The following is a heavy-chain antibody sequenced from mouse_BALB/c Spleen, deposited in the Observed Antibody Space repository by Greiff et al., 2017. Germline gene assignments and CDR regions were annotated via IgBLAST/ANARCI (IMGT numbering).Heavy chain of an antibody. Sequence: QVQLQQSGPELVKPGASVKMSCKASGYTFTSYWMHWVKQRPGQGLEWIGYINPSTGYTEYNQKFKDKATLTADKSSSTAYMQLSSLTSEDSAVYYCARVRPFAYWGQGTLVTVSA. CDR1: GYTFTSYW. CDR2: INPSTGYT. V-gene: IGHV1-7*01. D-gene: IGHD2-14*01. J-gene: IGHJ3*01. CDR3: ARVRPFAY.